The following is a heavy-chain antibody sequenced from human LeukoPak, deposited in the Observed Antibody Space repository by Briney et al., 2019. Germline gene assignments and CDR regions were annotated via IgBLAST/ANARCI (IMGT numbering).Heavy chain of an antibody. CDR3: ARRGGSFPYYYQYIDV. Sequence: PGGSLRLSCAASGFTFSSYAMHWVRQAPGKGLEWIGEINHSGSTNYNPSLKSRVTISVDTSKNQFSLKLSSVTAADTAVYYCARRGGSFPYYYQYIDVWGKGTTVTISS. CDR1: GFTFSSYA. V-gene: IGHV4-34*01. D-gene: IGHD1-26*01. CDR2: INHSGST. J-gene: IGHJ6*03.